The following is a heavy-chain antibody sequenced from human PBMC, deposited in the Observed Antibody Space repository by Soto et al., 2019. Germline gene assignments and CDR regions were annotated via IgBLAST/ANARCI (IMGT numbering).Heavy chain of an antibody. CDR3: AKVFYYYDSSGYYYFDY. Sequence: EVQLLESGGGLVQPGGSLRLSCAASGFTFSSYAVSWVRQAPGKGPEWISPISGSGSTIYYADSVKGRFTISRDNSKNTLYLQMSSLRAEDTAVYYCAKVFYYYDSSGYYYFDYWGQGTLVTVSS. CDR2: ISGSGSTI. V-gene: IGHV3-23*01. CDR1: GFTFSSYA. D-gene: IGHD3-22*01. J-gene: IGHJ4*02.